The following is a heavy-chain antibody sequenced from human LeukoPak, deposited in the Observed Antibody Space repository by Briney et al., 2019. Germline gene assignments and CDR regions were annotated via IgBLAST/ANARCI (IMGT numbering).Heavy chain of an antibody. CDR2: IYTSGST. CDR1: GGSISSGSFY. D-gene: IGHD2-21*02. J-gene: IGHJ3*02. Sequence: SETLSLTCTVSGGSISSGSFYWSWIRQPAGQGLEWIGRIYTSGSTDYNPSLKSRVTISVDTSKNQFSLKLSSVTAADTAVYYCARWNCGGDCYHDGFDIWGQGTMVSVSS. CDR3: ARWNCGGDCYHDGFDI. V-gene: IGHV4-61*02.